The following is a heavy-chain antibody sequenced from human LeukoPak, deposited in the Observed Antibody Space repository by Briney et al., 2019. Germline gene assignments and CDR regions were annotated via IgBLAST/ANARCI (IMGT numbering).Heavy chain of an antibody. J-gene: IGHJ4*02. CDR2: IYYSGST. CDR3: ARHRTSKGSFDY. Sequence: SETLSLTCTVSGGSISSYYWSWIRQPPGKGLEWIGYIYYSGSTNYNPSLKSRVAISVDTSKNQFSLKLSSVTAADTAVYYCARHRTSKGSFDYWGQGTLVTVSS. CDR1: GGSISSYY. D-gene: IGHD3-10*01. V-gene: IGHV4-59*08.